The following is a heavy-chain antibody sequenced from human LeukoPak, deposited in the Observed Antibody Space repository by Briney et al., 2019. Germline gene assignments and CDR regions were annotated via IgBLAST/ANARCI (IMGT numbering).Heavy chain of an antibody. V-gene: IGHV1-69*05. CDR3: ARDVAAAGQFDY. J-gene: IGHJ4*02. Sequence: SVKVSCKASGGTFSSYAISWVRQAPGQGLEWMGRIIPICGTANYARKFQGRVTITTDASTSTAYMELSSLRSEDTAVYYCARDVAAAGQFDYWGQGTLVTVSS. CDR1: GGTFSSYA. D-gene: IGHD6-13*01. CDR2: IIPICGTA.